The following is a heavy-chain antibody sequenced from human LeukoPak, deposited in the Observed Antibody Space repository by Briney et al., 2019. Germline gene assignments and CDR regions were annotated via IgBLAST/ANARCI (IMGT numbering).Heavy chain of an antibody. CDR3: ARAAMVRGNRNYYYYMDV. CDR2: INHSGST. J-gene: IGHJ6*03. CDR1: GGSFSGYY. V-gene: IGHV4-34*01. D-gene: IGHD3-10*01. Sequence: PSETLSLTCAVYGGSFSGYYWSWIRQPPGKGLEWIGEINHSGSTNYNPSLKSRVTISVDTSKNQFSLKLSSVTAADTAVYYCARAAMVRGNRNYYYYMDVWGKGTTVTVSS.